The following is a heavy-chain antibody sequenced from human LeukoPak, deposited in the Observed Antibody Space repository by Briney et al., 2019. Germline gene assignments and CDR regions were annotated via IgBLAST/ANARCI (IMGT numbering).Heavy chain of an antibody. V-gene: IGHV1-69*01. D-gene: IGHD2-2*01. CDR1: GGTFSSYA. CDR3: ARDPGGYQLLSIDY. J-gene: IGHJ4*02. CDR2: IIPIFGTA. Sequence: VKVSCKASGGTFSSYAISWVRQAPGQGLEWMGGIIPIFGTANYAQKFQGRVTITADESTSTAYMELSSLRSEDTAVYYCARDPGGYQLLSIDYWGQGTLVTVSS.